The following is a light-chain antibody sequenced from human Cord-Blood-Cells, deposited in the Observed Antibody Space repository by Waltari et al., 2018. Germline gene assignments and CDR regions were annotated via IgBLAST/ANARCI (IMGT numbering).Light chain of an antibody. CDR2: QDS. J-gene: IGLJ2*01. CDR3: QAWDSSTVV. CDR1: NLGDKY. V-gene: IGLV3-1*01. Sequence: YELTQPPSVSVSPGQTASITCSGDNLGDKYACWYQQKPGQSPVRVIYQDSKRPSGIPERFSGSNSGNTATLTISGTQAMDEADYYCQAWDSSTVVFGGGTKLTVL.